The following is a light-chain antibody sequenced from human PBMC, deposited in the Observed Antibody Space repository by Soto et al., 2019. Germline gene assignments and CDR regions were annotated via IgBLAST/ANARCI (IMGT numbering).Light chain of an antibody. V-gene: IGKV3-11*01. CDR3: QQRSNWPPIT. CDR2: DAS. CDR1: QSISSH. Sequence: EVVLTQSQATLSFSPGERATLSCRASQSISSHLAWYQQKPGQAPRLLIYDASNRATGIPARFSGSGSGTDFTLTISSLEPEDFAVYYCQQRSNWPPITFGQGTRLEIK. J-gene: IGKJ5*01.